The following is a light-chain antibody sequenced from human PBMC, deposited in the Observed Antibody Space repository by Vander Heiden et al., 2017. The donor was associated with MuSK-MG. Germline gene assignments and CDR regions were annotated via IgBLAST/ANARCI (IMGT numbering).Light chain of an antibody. Sequence: IQMTQSPSSLSASVGDRVTITCRASQSVSSFLNWYQQKPGKAPNLLIYAASTLQSGVPSRFSGSGSGTDFHLTINSLQPEDFAIYYCQQSYTVPWTFGPGTKVGIK. CDR3: QQSYTVPWT. CDR1: QSVSSF. V-gene: IGKV1-39*01. J-gene: IGKJ1*01. CDR2: AAS.